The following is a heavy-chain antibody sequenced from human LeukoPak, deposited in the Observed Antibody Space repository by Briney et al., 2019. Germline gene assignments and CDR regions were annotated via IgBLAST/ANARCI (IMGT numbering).Heavy chain of an antibody. Sequence: GGSLRLSCAASGFTFSSYAMHWVRQAPGKGLEWVAVISYGGSNKYYADSVKGRFTISRDNSKNTLYLQMNSLRAEDTAVYYCARDKRRSTSCYTGCHWFDPWGQGTLVTVSS. D-gene: IGHD2-2*02. V-gene: IGHV3-30-3*01. CDR1: GFTFSSYA. CDR2: ISYGGSNK. CDR3: ARDKRRSTSCYTGCHWFDP. J-gene: IGHJ5*02.